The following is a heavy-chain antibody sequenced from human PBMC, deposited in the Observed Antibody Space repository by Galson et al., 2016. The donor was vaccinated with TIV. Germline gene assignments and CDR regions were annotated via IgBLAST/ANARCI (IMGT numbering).Heavy chain of an antibody. Sequence: SVKVSCKASGVTFSSYAISWVRQAPGQGLEWMGGLIPMFGITNYAQRFQGRVTITADGSTSTAYMELSSLRSEDTAVYYCARSNSYNFYYMAAWGQGTTVTVSS. CDR1: GVTFSSYA. V-gene: IGHV1-69*13. CDR2: LIPMFGIT. D-gene: IGHD2/OR15-2a*01. J-gene: IGHJ6*03. CDR3: ARSNSYNFYYMAA.